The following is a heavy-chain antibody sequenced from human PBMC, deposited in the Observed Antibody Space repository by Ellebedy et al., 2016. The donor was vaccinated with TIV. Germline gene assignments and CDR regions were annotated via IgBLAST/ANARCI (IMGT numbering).Heavy chain of an antibody. Sequence: MPSETLSLTCTVSGGSISSYYWSWIRQPPGKGLEWIGYFYNSVNTNYNPSLKSRVTMSVDTSNNQVSLKLRSVTAADTAIYYCARFFESGSTEDYWGQGALVIVSS. D-gene: IGHD3-10*01. V-gene: IGHV4-59*08. CDR3: ARFFESGSTEDY. CDR2: FYNSVNT. J-gene: IGHJ4*02. CDR1: GGSISSYY.